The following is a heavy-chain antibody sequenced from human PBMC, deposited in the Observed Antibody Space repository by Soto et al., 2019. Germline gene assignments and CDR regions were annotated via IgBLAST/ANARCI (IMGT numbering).Heavy chain of an antibody. Sequence: QVQLVQSGAEVKKPGSSVKVSCKASGGTFSSYAISWVRQAPGQGLEWMGGIIPIFGTANYAQKFQGRVTITADKSTSKAYMELSSLRSEDTAVYYCARVGRSWGLTATGENWFDPWGQGTLVTVSS. D-gene: IGHD6-13*01. V-gene: IGHV1-69*06. CDR2: IIPIFGTA. CDR1: GGTFSSYA. CDR3: ARVGRSWGLTATGENWFDP. J-gene: IGHJ5*02.